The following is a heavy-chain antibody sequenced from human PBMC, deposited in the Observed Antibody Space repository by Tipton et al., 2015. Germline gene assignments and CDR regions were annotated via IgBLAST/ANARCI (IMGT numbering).Heavy chain of an antibody. Sequence: QVQLVQSGAEVKKPGSSVKVSCKASGGTFSSYAINWVRQAPGQGLEWMGGIIPIFGTTNYAQKFQGRVTITAGESTGTAYMELSSLRSEDTAVYYCARDRVASTRGYYYYAMDVWGQGTTVTVSS. J-gene: IGHJ6*02. V-gene: IGHV1-69*01. CDR3: ARDRVASTRGYYYYAMDV. CDR1: GGTFSSYA. CDR2: IIPIFGTT. D-gene: IGHD5/OR15-5a*01.